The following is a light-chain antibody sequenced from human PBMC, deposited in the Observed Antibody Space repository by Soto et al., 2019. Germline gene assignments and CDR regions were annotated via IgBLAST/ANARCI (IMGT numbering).Light chain of an antibody. CDR1: QSVSSN. CDR2: DAS. CDR3: QQYNNWPPWT. V-gene: IGKV3-15*01. J-gene: IGKJ1*01. Sequence: EIVMTQSPATLSESPGERATLSCRASQSVSSNLAWYQQKPGQGPRLLIYDASTRATGIPARFSGSGSGTEFTLTISSLQSEDFAVYYCQQYNNWPPWTFGQGTKVEIK.